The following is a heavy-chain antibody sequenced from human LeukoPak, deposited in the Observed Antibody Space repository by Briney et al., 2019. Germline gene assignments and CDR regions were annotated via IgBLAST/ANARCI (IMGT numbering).Heavy chain of an antibody. J-gene: IGHJ5*02. Sequence: GGSLRLSCAASGFTFSSYGMHWVRQAPGKGLEWVAFIRYDGSNKYYADSVKGRFTISRDNSKNTLYLQMNSLRAEDTAVYYCARDRIAAYNWSDPWGQGTLVTVSS. CDR1: GFTFSSYG. CDR3: ARDRIAAYNWSDP. CDR2: IRYDGSNK. V-gene: IGHV3-30*02. D-gene: IGHD6-13*01.